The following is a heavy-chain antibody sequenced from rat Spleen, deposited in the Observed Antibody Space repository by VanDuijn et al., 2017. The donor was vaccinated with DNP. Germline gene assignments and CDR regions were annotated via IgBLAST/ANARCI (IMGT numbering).Heavy chain of an antibody. Sequence: EVQLVESGGDLVQPGRSLKLSCAASGFTFSYYGMAWVRQAPKKGLEWVASISSTGGSTSYRDSVKGRFTISRDNAKSTLYLQMNSLRSEDMATYYCVRWDYGYFDYWGQGVMVPVSS. CDR1: GFTFSYYG. CDR2: ISSTGGST. CDR3: VRWDYGYFDY. J-gene: IGHJ2*01. D-gene: IGHD1-11*01. V-gene: IGHV5-22*01.